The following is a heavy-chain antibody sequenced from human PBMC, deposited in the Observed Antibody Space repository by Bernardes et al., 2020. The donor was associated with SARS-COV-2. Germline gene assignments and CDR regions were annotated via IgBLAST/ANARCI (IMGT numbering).Heavy chain of an antibody. CDR3: ARDSGYSYGIDYYYHMDV. CDR2: IYYSGST. Sequence: SETLSLTCTVSGGSINSASYYWGWIRQPPGKGLEWIGSIYYSGSTYYNPSLKSRVTISVDTSKNQFSLKLSSVTAADTAVYYCARDSGYSYGIDYYYHMDVWGKGTTVTVSS. J-gene: IGHJ6*03. CDR1: GGSINSASYY. V-gene: IGHV4-39*07. D-gene: IGHD5-18*01.